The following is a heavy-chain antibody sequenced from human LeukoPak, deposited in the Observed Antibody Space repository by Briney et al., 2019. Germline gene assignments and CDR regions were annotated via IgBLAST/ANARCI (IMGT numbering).Heavy chain of an antibody. V-gene: IGHV3-15*01. CDR3: TTTYYDFWSGYWWLDY. CDR1: GFTFSNYW. Sequence: GGSLRLSCAGSGFTFSNYWMSWVRQAPGKGLEWVGRIKSKTDGGTTDYAAPVKGRFTISRDDSKNTLYLQMNSLKTEDTAVYYCTTTYYDFWSGYWWLDYWGQGTLVTVSS. J-gene: IGHJ4*02. CDR2: IKSKTDGGTT. D-gene: IGHD3-3*01.